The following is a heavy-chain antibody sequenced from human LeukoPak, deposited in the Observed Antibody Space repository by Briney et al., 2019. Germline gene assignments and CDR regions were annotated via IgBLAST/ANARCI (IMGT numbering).Heavy chain of an antibody. CDR3: ARRRAGIVGATSQYFYYMDV. J-gene: IGHJ6*03. Sequence: ASVKVSCKASGYTFTSYGISWVRQAPGQGLEWMGWINTNTGNPTYAQGFTGRFVFSLDTSVSTAYLQISSLKAEDTAVYYCARRRAGIVGATSQYFYYMDVWGKGTTVTVSS. CDR1: GYTFTSYG. V-gene: IGHV7-4-1*02. CDR2: INTNTGNP. D-gene: IGHD1-26*01.